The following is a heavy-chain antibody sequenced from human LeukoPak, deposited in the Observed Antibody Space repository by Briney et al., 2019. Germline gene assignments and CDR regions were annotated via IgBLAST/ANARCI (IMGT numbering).Heavy chain of an antibody. J-gene: IGHJ4*02. CDR1: GFTLSDYA. V-gene: IGHV3-23*01. CDR2: ISGSGGST. CDR3: ARGLTYYYDSDGYYWAF. Sequence: PGGSLRLSCAAPGFTLSDYAMTWVRQAPGKGLEWVSSISGSGGSTYYAGSVKGRFTMSRDNSQNTLHLQMNSLRAEDTAVYYCARGLTYYYDSDGYYWAFWGQGTLVTVSS. D-gene: IGHD3-22*01.